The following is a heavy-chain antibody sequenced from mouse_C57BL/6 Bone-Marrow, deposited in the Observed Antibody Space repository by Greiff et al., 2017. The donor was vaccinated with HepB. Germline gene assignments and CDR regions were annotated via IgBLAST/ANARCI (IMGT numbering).Heavy chain of an antibody. CDR3: ARERYDYDAAWFAY. Sequence: VQLQQSGPVLVKPGASVKMSCKASGYTFTDYYMNWVKQSHGKSLEWIGVINPYNGGTSYNQKFKSKATLTVDKSSSTAYMELNSLTSEDSAVYYCARERYDYDAAWFAYWGQGTLVTVSA. V-gene: IGHV1-19*01. D-gene: IGHD2-4*01. CDR2: INPYNGGT. CDR1: GYTFTDYY. J-gene: IGHJ3*01.